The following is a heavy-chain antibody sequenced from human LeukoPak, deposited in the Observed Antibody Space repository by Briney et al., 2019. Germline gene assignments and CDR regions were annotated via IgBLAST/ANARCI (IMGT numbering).Heavy chain of an antibody. V-gene: IGHV1-2*02. Sequence: GASVKVSCKASGYTFTSYYIHWVREAPGHGLEWMGYIHPNSGGTTYAQKFQGRVTMTRDISISTAYMGLSSLGSDDAAFYYCARQRYGGFTLGADYWGQGTLVTVSS. D-gene: IGHD4-23*01. J-gene: IGHJ4*02. CDR3: ARQRYGGFTLGADY. CDR2: IHPNSGGT. CDR1: GYTFTSYY.